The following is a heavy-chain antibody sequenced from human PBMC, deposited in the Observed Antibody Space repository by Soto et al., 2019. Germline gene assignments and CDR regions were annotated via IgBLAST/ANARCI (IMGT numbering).Heavy chain of an antibody. CDR1: GGTFSSYA. CDR2: IIPIFGTA. Sequence: SVKVSCKASGGTFSSYAISWVRQAPGQGLEWMGGIIPIFGTANYAQKFQGRVTITADESTSTAYMELSSLRSEDTAVYYCASSHAQGIITIFPNFDYWGQGTLVTVSS. D-gene: IGHD3-3*01. V-gene: IGHV1-69*13. J-gene: IGHJ4*02. CDR3: ASSHAQGIITIFPNFDY.